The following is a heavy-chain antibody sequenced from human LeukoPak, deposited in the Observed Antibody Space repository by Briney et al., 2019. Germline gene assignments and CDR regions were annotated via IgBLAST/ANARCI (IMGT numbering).Heavy chain of an antibody. D-gene: IGHD3-9*01. V-gene: IGHV1-46*01. CDR2: INPNGNSP. Sequence: ASVKVSCTASGYTFSRFYLYWLRQAPGQGMEWMGIINPNGNSPRHAQKFQGRVTMTRDTSTSTIYMQLTSLRSEDTALYYCARDYDILYGYYISTYGGQGTLVTVST. CDR1: GYTFSRFY. J-gene: IGHJ1*01. CDR3: ARDYDILYGYYISTY.